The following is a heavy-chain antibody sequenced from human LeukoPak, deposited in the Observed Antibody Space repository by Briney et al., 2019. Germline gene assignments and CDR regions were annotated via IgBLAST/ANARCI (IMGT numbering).Heavy chain of an antibody. CDR2: ISAYNGNT. CDR3: ARDSGGSYGTTNFDY. Sequence: ASVKVSCKASGYTFTSYGISWVRQAPGQGLEWMGWISAYNGNTNYAQKFQGRVTMTRDMSTSTVYMELSSLRSEDTAVYYCARDSGGSYGTTNFDYWGQGTLVTVSS. V-gene: IGHV1-18*01. CDR1: GYTFTSYG. D-gene: IGHD1-26*01. J-gene: IGHJ4*02.